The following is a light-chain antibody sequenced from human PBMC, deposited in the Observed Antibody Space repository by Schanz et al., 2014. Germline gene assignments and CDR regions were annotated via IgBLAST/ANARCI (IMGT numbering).Light chain of an antibody. CDR1: SSDVGGYNY. J-gene: IGLJ3*02. CDR2: EVS. Sequence: QSALTQPPSASGSPGQSVTISCTGTSSDVGGYNYVSWYQQHPGSAPKLMIYEVSKRPSGVPDRFSGSKSGNTASLTVSGLQAEDEADYYSSSYAGSNNLRGFGGGTNLTVL. V-gene: IGLV2-8*01. CDR3: SSYAGSNNLRG.